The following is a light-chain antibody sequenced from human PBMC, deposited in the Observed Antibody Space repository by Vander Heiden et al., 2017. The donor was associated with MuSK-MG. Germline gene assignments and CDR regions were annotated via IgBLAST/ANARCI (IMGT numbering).Light chain of an antibody. J-gene: IGKJ1*01. V-gene: IGKV3-20*01. CDR2: GAS. CDR3: QQYGSSPRT. Sequence: EIVLTQSPGTLSVSPGERAALSCRASQNVTNSYLAWYQHKPGQPPRLLIYGASSRATGIPDRFSGSGSGTDFTLTISRLEAEDFAVYYCQQYGSSPRTFGLGTKVDIK. CDR1: QNVTNSY.